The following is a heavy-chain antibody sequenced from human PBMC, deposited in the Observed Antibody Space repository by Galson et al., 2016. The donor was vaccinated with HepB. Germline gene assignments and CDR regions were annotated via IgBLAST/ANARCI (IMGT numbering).Heavy chain of an antibody. J-gene: IGHJ4*02. CDR3: ARISSSQDYFDY. CDR2: IKDDGSEK. D-gene: IGHD6-13*01. Sequence: SLRLSCAASGFTFSSYWMTWVRQAPGKGLEWVANIKDDGSEKYYVDSVKGRFTISRDNAKNSLYVQMNSLRAEDTAVYYCARISSSQDYFDYWGQGTLVTVSS. CDR1: GFTFSSYW. V-gene: IGHV3-7*01.